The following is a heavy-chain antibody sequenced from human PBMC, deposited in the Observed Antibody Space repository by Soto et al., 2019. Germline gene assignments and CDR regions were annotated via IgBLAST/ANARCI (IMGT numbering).Heavy chain of an antibody. CDR3: ARGRIAAAGTNMRNSYTYMDA. D-gene: IGHD6-13*01. V-gene: IGHV4-59*12. Sequence: SETLSLTCTVSGGSISSYYWSWIRQPPGKGLEWIGYIYYSGSTNYNPSLKSRVTISVDTSKNQFSLKLSSVTAADTAVYYCARGRIAAAGTNMRNSYTYMDAWGKETTVTVSS. J-gene: IGHJ6*03. CDR1: GGSISSYY. CDR2: IYYSGST.